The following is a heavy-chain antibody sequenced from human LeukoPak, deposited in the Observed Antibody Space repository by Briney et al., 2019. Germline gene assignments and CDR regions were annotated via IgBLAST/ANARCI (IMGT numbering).Heavy chain of an antibody. V-gene: IGHV1-24*01. Sequence: ASVKVSCKVSGYTLTELSMHWVRQAPGKGLEWMGGFDPEDGETIYAQKFQGRVTMTEDTSTDTAYMELSSLRSEGTAVYYCATAPYCSSTSCSGRNYYYYYMDVWGKGTTVTVSS. CDR1: GYTLTELS. CDR2: FDPEDGET. D-gene: IGHD2-2*01. J-gene: IGHJ6*03. CDR3: ATAPYCSSTSCSGRNYYYYYMDV.